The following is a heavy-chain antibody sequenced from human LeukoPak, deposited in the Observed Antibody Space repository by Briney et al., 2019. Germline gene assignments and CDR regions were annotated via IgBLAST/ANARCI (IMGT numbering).Heavy chain of an antibody. CDR1: GFTFSSYE. D-gene: IGHD2-15*01. J-gene: IGHJ4*02. CDR3: ARDGIYCGGGRCYRYY. V-gene: IGHV3-48*03. Sequence: QSGGSLRLSCAASGFTFSSYEMNWVRQAPGKGLEWVSYISSSGSTIYYADSVKGRFTISRDNAKNSLYLQMNYLRAEDTAVYYCARDGIYCGGGRCYRYYWGQGTLATVSS. CDR2: ISSSGSTI.